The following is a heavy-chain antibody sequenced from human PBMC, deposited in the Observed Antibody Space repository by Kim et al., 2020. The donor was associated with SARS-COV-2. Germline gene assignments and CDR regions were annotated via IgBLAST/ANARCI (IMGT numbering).Heavy chain of an antibody. V-gene: IGHV3-30*04. CDR2: ISYDGSNK. J-gene: IGHJ4*02. CDR3: ARDFGIGPSHYGDYSYY. Sequence: GGSLRLSCAASGFTFSSYAMHWVRQAPGKGLEWVAVISYDGSNKYYVDSVKGRFTISRDNSKNTLYLQMNSLRAEDTAVYYCARDFGIGPSHYGDYSYYWGQGTLVTVSS. D-gene: IGHD4-17*01. CDR1: GFTFSSYA.